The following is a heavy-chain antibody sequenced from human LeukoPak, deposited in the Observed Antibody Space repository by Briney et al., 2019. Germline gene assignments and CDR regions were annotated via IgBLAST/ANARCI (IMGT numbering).Heavy chain of an antibody. V-gene: IGHV4-61*02. CDR1: GGSISSNSYY. CDR3: ARAPPYDFWSGYSHFDY. CDR2: IYTSGST. D-gene: IGHD3-3*01. Sequence: PSQTLSLTCTVSGGSISSNSYYWSWIRQPAGKGLEWIGRIYTSGSTNYNPSLKSRVTISVDTSKNQFSLKLSSVTAADTAVYYCARAPPYDFWSGYSHFDYWGQGTLVTVSS. J-gene: IGHJ4*02.